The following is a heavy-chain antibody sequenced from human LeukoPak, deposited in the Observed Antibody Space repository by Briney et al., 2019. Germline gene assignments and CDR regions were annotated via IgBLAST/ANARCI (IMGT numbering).Heavy chain of an antibody. CDR3: TRPGGGSDLDV. CDR1: GFTFSGSA. D-gene: IGHD5-12*01. V-gene: IGHV3-73*01. J-gene: IGHJ6*04. Sequence: GGSLKLCCAASGFTFSGSAMHWVRQASGKGLEWVGRIRSKANSYATAYAASVKGRFTISRDDSKNTAYLQMNSLKTEDTAVYYCTRPGGGSDLDVWGKGTTVTVSS. CDR2: IRSKANSYAT.